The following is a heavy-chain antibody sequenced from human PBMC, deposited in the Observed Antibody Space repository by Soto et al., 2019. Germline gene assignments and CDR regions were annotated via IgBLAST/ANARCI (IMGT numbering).Heavy chain of an antibody. D-gene: IGHD6-25*01. CDR1: GGTFSSYA. CDR3: VRGFGSGWNTGGYNWFDF. CDR2: IIPIFGTA. V-gene: IGHV1-69*06. J-gene: IGHJ5*01. Sequence: SVKVSCKASGGTFSSYAISWVRQAPGQGLEWMGGIIPIFGTANYAQKFQGRVTITADKSTSTAYMELSGLRSEDTAVYYCVRGFGSGWNTGGYNWFDFWGQGTLVTVSS.